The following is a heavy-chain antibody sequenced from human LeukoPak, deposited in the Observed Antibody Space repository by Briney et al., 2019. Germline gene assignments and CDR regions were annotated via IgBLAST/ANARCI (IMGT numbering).Heavy chain of an antibody. V-gene: IGHV1-8*01. CDR1: GYTFTSYD. J-gene: IGHJ6*03. CDR3: ARESNYGDPRVYYYYMDV. D-gene: IGHD4-17*01. CDR2: MNPNSGNT. Sequence: GASVKLSCKASGYTFTSYDINWGRQATGQRLKWRGWMNPNSGNTGTAQKLQGRVTMTRNTSISTAYMELSSLRSEDTAVYYCARESNYGDPRVYYYYMDVWGKGTTVTVSS.